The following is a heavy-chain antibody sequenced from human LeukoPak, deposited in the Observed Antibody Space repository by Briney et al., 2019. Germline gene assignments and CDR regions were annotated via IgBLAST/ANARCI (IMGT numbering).Heavy chain of an antibody. CDR1: GYTFTSYY. CDR2: INPSGGST. D-gene: IGHD4-17*01. J-gene: IGHJ5*02. CDR3: ARAREFTVTKNWFDP. V-gene: IGHV1-46*01. Sequence: ASVKASCKASGYTFTSYYMHWVRQAPGQGLEWMGIINPSGGSTSYAQKFQGRVTMTRDTSTSTVYMELSSLRSEDTAVYYCARAREFTVTKNWFDPWGQGTLATVSS.